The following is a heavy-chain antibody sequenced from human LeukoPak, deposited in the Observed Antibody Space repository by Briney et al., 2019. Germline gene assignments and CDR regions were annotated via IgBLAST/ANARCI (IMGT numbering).Heavy chain of an antibody. V-gene: IGHV4-39*07. CDR2: INYSGTT. J-gene: IGHJ3*02. CDR3: ARGSYQAYYDFWSGDAFDI. CDR1: GGSISRSTYY. D-gene: IGHD3-3*01. Sequence: SETLSLPCSVSGGSISRSTYYWGWIRQPPGKGLEWIATINYSGTTHYIPSLNSRVTISADTSNNQFSLKVKSVTAADTAVYYCARGSYQAYYDFWSGDAFDIWGQGTMVTVSS.